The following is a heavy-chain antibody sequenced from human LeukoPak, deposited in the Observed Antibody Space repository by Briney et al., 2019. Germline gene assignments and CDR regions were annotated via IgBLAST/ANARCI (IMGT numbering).Heavy chain of an antibody. V-gene: IGHV4-39*07. Sequence: PSETLSLTCTVSGDSIDSSSFYWGWIRQPPGKGLEWIGYLYYSGSTNYNPSLKSRVTMSVCTSKNQFSLKPSAVTAADTAVYYCAREVGYSSSFSQVAGSMDVWGKGTTVTVSA. CDR1: GDSIDSSSFY. D-gene: IGHD6-13*01. CDR3: AREVGYSSSFSQVAGSMDV. J-gene: IGHJ6*04. CDR2: LYYSGST.